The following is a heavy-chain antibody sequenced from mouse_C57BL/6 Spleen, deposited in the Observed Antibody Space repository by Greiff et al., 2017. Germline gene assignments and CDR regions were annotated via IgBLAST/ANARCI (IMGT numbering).Heavy chain of an antibody. CDR2: INPNNGGT. V-gene: IGHV1-26*01. Sequence: EVQLQQSGPELVKPGAPVKISCKASGYTFTDYYRNWVKQSQGKSLEWIGDINPNNGGTSYNQKFKGKATLTVDKSSSTAYMELRSLTSEDSAVYYCARSHYYYGSNWYFDVWGTGTTVTVSS. J-gene: IGHJ1*03. D-gene: IGHD1-1*01. CDR1: GYTFTDYY. CDR3: ARSHYYYGSNWYFDV.